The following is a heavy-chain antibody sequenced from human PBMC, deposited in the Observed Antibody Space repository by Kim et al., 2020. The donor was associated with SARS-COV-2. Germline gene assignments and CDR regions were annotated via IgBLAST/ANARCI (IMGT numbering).Heavy chain of an antibody. V-gene: IGHV1-69*13. CDR2: IITMFGTV. J-gene: IGHJ6*02. Sequence: SVKVSCKPSGGTFSSYVISWVRQAPGQGREWMGGIITMFGTVGYAEKFQGRVTITADESTSTVYMELSSLRSDDTAVYYCASALRDNFYYYGMDVWGQGTTVTVSS. D-gene: IGHD2-15*01. CDR1: GGTFSSYV. CDR3: ASALRDNFYYYGMDV.